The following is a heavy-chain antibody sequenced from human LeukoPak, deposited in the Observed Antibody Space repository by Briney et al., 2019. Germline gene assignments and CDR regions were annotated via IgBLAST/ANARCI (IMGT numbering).Heavy chain of an antibody. J-gene: IGHJ5*02. CDR2: FDPEDGET. D-gene: IGHD6-13*01. V-gene: IGHV1-24*01. CDR1: GYTLTELS. Sequence: GASVKVSCKVSGYTLTELSMHWVRQAPGKGLEWMGGFDPEDGETIYAQKFQGRVTMTEDTSTDTAYMELSSLRSEDTAVYYCAPGVAAAGTTFWFDPWGQGTLVTVSS. CDR3: APGVAAAGTTFWFDP.